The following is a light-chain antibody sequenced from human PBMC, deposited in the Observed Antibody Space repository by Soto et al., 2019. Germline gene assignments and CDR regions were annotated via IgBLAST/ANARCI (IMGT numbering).Light chain of an antibody. CDR2: QDD. J-gene: IGLJ2*01. V-gene: IGLV3-1*01. CDR3: QASDSGTVV. Sequence: SYELTQPPSVSVSPGQTANFTCSGHNLENKYTCWYQQKPGQSPVLVIYQDDKRPSGIPERFSGSTSGNTATLAISGTQAMDEADYYCQASDSGTVVFGAGTKLTVL. CDR1: NLENKY.